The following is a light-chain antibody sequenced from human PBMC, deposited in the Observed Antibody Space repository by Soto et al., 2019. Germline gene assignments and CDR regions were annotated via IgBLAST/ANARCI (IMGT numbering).Light chain of an antibody. V-gene: IGLV2-14*01. CDR3: SSFTISRNTVI. J-gene: IGLJ2*01. CDR2: DVN. Sequence: QSALTQPASVSGSPGQSITISCTGADSDVGGYNYVSWYQYHPGKAPKLMIYDVNNRPSGVSNRFSGSKSGNTASLTISGLQAEDEADYYCSSFTISRNTVIFGGGTKVTVL. CDR1: DSDVGGYNY.